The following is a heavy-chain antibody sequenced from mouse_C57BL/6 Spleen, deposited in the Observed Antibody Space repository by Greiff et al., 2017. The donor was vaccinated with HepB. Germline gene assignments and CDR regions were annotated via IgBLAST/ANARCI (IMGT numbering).Heavy chain of an antibody. CDR2: IYPGDGDT. CDR3: ARYDSYYYAMDY. D-gene: IGHD2-4*01. V-gene: IGHV1-80*01. Sequence: VKLQQSGAELVKPGASVKISCKASGYAFSSYWMNWVKQRPGKGLEWIGQIYPGDGDTNYNGKFKGKATLTADKSSSTAYMQLSSLTSEDSAVYFCARYDSYYYAMDYWGQGTSVTVSS. CDR1: GYAFSSYW. J-gene: IGHJ4*01.